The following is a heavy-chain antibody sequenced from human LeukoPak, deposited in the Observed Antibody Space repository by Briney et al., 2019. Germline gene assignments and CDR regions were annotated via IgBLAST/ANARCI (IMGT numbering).Heavy chain of an antibody. CDR3: ARGRVLRFLEWLSPHNWFDP. CDR2: IYYSGST. D-gene: IGHD3-3*01. CDR1: GGSISSYY. Sequence: PSETLSLTCTVSGGSISSYYWSWIRQPPGKGLEWIGYIYYSGSTNYNPSLKGRVTISVDTSKNQFSLKLSSVTAADTAVYYCARGRVLRFLEWLSPHNWFDPWGQGTLVTVSS. J-gene: IGHJ5*02. V-gene: IGHV4-59*01.